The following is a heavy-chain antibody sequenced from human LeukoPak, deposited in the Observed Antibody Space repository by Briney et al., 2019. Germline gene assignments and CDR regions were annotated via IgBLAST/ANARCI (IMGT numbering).Heavy chain of an antibody. CDR1: GGSISSSNW. CDR2: IYHSGST. J-gene: IGHJ1*01. D-gene: IGHD3-22*01. Sequence: SETLSLTCAVSGGSISSSNWWSWVRQPPGKGLEWIGEIYHSGSTNYNPSLKSRVTISVDKSKNQFSLKLSSVTAADTAVYYCARTPNYYDSSFQHWGQGTLVTVSS. V-gene: IGHV4-4*02. CDR3: ARTPNYYDSSFQH.